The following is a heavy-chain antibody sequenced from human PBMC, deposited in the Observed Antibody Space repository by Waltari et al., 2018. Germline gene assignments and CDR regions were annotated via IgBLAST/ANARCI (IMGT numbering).Heavy chain of an antibody. CDR1: GFPLGSYW. V-gene: IGHV3-7*01. D-gene: IGHD2-2*01. Sequence: EVQLVESGGDLVQPGGSLRLSCSASGFPLGSYWMRWVRPAPGKGLEWVANIQQDGSAKYYVDSVKGRFTISRDNAKNSLYLQMNSLRAEDTAVYYCARDGQRYCSSTSCRNWFDPWGQGTLVTVSS. CDR2: IQQDGSAK. CDR3: ARDGQRYCSSTSCRNWFDP. J-gene: IGHJ5*02.